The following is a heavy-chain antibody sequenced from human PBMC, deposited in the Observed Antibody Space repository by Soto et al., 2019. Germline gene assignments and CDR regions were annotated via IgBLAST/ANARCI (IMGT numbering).Heavy chain of an antibody. CDR1: GYSFSRYD. CDR3: TRSSGWSMDDY. D-gene: IGHD6-19*01. Sequence: QVRLVQSGAAVKKPGASVKVSCKASGYSFSRYDINWVRQAPGQGLQWMGWMNPKSGNTGYAQKLQGRVTMTRNTSTSTAYMELSSLRSDDTAVYFCTRSSGWSMDDYWGQGTLIIVSS. J-gene: IGHJ4*02. CDR2: MNPKSGNT. V-gene: IGHV1-8*01.